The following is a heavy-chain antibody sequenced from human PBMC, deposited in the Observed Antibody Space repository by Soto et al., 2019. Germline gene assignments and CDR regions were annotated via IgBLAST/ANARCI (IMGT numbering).Heavy chain of an antibody. CDR3: ACDYDGLYSFDF. J-gene: IGHJ4*02. D-gene: IGHD5-12*01. V-gene: IGHV3-30*03. CDR1: GFTFSSYG. Sequence: PGGSLRLSCAASGFTFSSYGMHWVRQAPGKGLEWVAVISYDGGNKYYADSVEGRFTISRDNYKSTLFLQMDSLRAEDTAVYYCACDYDGLYSFDFWGQGTLVTVSS. CDR2: ISYDGGNK.